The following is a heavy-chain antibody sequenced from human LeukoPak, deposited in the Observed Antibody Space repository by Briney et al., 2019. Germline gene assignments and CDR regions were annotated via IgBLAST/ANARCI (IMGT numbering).Heavy chain of an antibody. CDR2: ISSSGDSA. CDR1: GFTFSTYG. J-gene: IGHJ4*02. Sequence: GGSLRLSCAASGFTFSTYGMSWVRQAPGKGLEWVSGISSSGDSAYYADSVKGRFTISRDNSKSTLFLQMNSLRAEDTALYYCAKDFTKEWGQGTLVTVSS. D-gene: IGHD1-1*01. CDR3: AKDFTKE. V-gene: IGHV3-23*01.